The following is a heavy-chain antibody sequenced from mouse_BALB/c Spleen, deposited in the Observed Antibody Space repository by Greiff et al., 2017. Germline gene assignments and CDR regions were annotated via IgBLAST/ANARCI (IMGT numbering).Heavy chain of an antibody. CDR2: ISSGGST. CDR3: ARGRGRNFDY. J-gene: IGHJ2*01. V-gene: IGHV5-6-5*01. CDR1: GFTFSSYA. D-gene: IGHD3-3*01. Sequence: EVQLQESGGGLVKPGGSLKLSCAASGFTFSSYAMSWVRQTPEKRLEWVASISSGGSTYYPDSVKGRFTISRDNARNILYLQMSSLRSEDTAMYYCARGRGRNFDYWGQGTTLTVSS.